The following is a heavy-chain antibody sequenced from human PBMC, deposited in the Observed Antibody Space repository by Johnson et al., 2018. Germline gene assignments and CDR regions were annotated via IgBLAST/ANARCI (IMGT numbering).Heavy chain of an antibody. CDR1: SRSFTTYY. V-gene: IGHV4-34*01. CDR3: ARGHRKVAGTHLGSYYHYYYMDV. CDR2: VNHSGST. J-gene: IGHJ6*03. Sequence: QVQLQQWGAGLLNLSETLSLTCAVYSRSFTTYYWSWIRQPPGKGLEWIGEVNHSGSTNYNPSLKSRVTISVDTSKKQFSLKLSSVTAADPAVYYCARGHRKVAGTHLGSYYHYYYMDVWGKGTTVTVSS. D-gene: IGHD6-19*01.